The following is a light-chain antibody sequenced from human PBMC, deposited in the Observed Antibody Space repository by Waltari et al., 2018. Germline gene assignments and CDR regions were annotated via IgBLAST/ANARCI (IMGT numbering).Light chain of an antibody. CDR1: QSVGRT. CDR2: GAS. J-gene: IGKJ1*01. V-gene: IGKV3-20*01. CDR3: QHYVRLPVT. Sequence: EIVLTQSPGTPSLSPGARAILSCRASQSVGRTLAWYQQKPGQAPRLLIYGASNRATGMPDRFSGSGSGTDFSLTISGLKPEDFAVYYCQHYVRLPVTFGQETRVEI.